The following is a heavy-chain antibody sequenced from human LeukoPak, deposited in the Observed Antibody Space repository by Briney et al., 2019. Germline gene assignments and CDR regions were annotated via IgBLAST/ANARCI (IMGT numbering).Heavy chain of an antibody. J-gene: IGHJ3*02. CDR1: GFTFSSYE. CDR2: ISSSGSTI. D-gene: IGHD3-22*01. V-gene: IGHV3-48*03. CDR3: AMGDSSGYMVFDI. Sequence: GGSLRLSCAASGFTFSSYEMNWVRQAPGKGLEWVSYISSSGSTIYYADSVKGRFTISRDNAKNSLYLQMNSLRAEDTAVYYSAMGDSSGYMVFDIWGQGTMVTVSS.